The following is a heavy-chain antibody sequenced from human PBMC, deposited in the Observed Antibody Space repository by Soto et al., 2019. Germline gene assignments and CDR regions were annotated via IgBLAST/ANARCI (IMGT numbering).Heavy chain of an antibody. J-gene: IGHJ4*02. CDR2: IFYSGTT. CDR1: GGSISSGGYY. Sequence: SETLSLTCTVSGGSISSGGYYWSWIRQHPGKGLEWIGYIFYSGTTYYNPSLKSRVTISVDTSKNQFSLKLSSVTAADTAKYFCAREGNLGRWLQPLDFWGQGTLVT. V-gene: IGHV4-31*03. D-gene: IGHD5-12*01. CDR3: AREGNLGRWLQPLDF.